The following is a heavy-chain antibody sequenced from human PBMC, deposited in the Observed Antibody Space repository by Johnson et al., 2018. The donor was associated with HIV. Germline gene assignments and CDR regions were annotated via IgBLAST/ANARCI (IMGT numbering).Heavy chain of an antibody. J-gene: IGHJ3*01. CDR1: GFTFSSYW. CDR3: ARGGGVVWFGEFPGGFDV. Sequence: VQLVESGGGVVQPGRSLRLSCAASGFTFSSYWMHWVRQAPGKGLVWVSRINSDGSSTSYADSVKGRFTISRDNAKNTLYLQMNSLRAEDTAVYYCARGGGVVWFGEFPGGFDVWGQGTMVTVSS. CDR2: INSDGSST. D-gene: IGHD3-10*01. V-gene: IGHV3-74*02.